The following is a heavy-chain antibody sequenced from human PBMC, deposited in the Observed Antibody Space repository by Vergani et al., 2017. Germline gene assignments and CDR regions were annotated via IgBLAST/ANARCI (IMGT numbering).Heavy chain of an antibody. Sequence: QVQLVQSGAEVKKPGASVKVSCKASGYTFTSYGISWVRQAPGQGLEWMGWISAYNGNTNYAQTLQGRVTMTTDTSTSTAYMDLRSLRSDDTAVYYCARRKGKDYYDTSVYPFDPWGQGTLVTVSS. CDR1: GYTFTSYG. D-gene: IGHD3-22*01. CDR3: ARRKGKDYYDTSVYPFDP. J-gene: IGHJ5*02. CDR2: ISAYNGNT. V-gene: IGHV1-18*01.